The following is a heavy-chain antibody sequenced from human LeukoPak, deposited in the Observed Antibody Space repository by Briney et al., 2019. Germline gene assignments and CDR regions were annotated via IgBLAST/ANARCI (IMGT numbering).Heavy chain of an antibody. CDR2: IYYSGST. V-gene: IGHV4-59*12. D-gene: IGHD3-22*01. Sequence: SETLSLTCTVSGGSISSYYWSWIRQPPGKGLEWIGYIYYSGSTNYNPSLKSRVTISVDTSKNQFSLKLSSVTAADTAVYYCARGYYYDSSGWSYYYYYMDVWGKGTTVTISS. CDR1: GGSISSYY. J-gene: IGHJ6*03. CDR3: ARGYYYDSSGWSYYYYYMDV.